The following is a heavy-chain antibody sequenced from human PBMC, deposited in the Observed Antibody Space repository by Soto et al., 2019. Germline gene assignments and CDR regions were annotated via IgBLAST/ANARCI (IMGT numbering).Heavy chain of an antibody. Sequence: GESLKISCKGSGYSFTSYWISWVRQMPGKGLEWMGRFDPSDSYTNYSPSFQGHVTISADKSISTAYLQWSSLKASDTAMYYCARSPTVAGIDAYWGQGTLVTVSS. CDR2: FDPSDSYT. J-gene: IGHJ4*02. V-gene: IGHV5-10-1*01. D-gene: IGHD6-19*01. CDR1: GYSFTSYW. CDR3: ARSPTVAGIDAY.